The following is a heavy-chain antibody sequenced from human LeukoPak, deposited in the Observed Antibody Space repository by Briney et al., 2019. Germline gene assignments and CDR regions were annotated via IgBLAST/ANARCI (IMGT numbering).Heavy chain of an antibody. V-gene: IGHV1-8*02. CDR3: ASRLLIHLWAKDF. J-gene: IGHJ4*02. CDR2: MNPNSGNT. Sequence: GASVKVSCKASGGTFSSYAISWVRQAPGQGLEWMGWMNPNSGNTGYAQKFQGRVTMTEDTSTDTAYMELSSLRSEDTAVYFCASRLLIHLWAKDFWGQGTLVTVSS. D-gene: IGHD5-18*01. CDR1: GGTFSSYA.